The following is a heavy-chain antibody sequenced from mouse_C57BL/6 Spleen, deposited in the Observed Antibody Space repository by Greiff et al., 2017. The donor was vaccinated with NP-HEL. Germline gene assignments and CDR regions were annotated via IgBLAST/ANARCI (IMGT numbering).Heavy chain of an antibody. V-gene: IGHV1-50*01. J-gene: IGHJ2*01. Sequence: VQLQRPGAELVKPGASVKLSCKASGYTFTSYWMQWVKQRPGQGLEWIGEIDPSDSYTNYNQKFKGKATLTVDTSSSTAYMQLSSLTSEDSAVYYCARRSYYFDYWGQGTTLTVSS. CDR3: ARRSYYFDY. CDR2: IDPSDSYT. CDR1: GYTFTSYW.